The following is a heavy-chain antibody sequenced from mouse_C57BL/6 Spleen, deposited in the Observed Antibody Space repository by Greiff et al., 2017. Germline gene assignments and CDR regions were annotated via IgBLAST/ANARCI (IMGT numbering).Heavy chain of an antibody. CDR1: GYAFSSSW. Sequence: VQVVESGPELVKPGASVKISCKASGYAFSSSWMNWVKQRPGKGLEWIGRIYPGDGDTNYNGKFKGKATLTADKSSSTAYMQLSSLTSEDSAVYFCAREDYYDYWGQGTTLTVSS. CDR3: AREDYYDY. V-gene: IGHV1-82*01. CDR2: IYPGDGDT. J-gene: IGHJ2*01.